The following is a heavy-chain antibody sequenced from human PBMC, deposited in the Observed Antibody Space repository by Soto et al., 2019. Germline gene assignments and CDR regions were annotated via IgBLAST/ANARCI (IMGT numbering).Heavy chain of an antibody. V-gene: IGHV2-5*02. CDR3: AHRLIASYYYDSSDPFDY. Sequence: GSGPTLVNPTQTLTLTCTFSGFSFSISGVGVGWIRQPPGKALEWLAIVYWDDDKRYSSSLKSRLTITKDTSKNQVVLTMTNMDPVDTATYYCAHRLIASYYYDSSDPFDYWGQGTLVTVSS. D-gene: IGHD3-22*01. CDR2: VYWDDDK. CDR1: GFSFSISGVG. J-gene: IGHJ4*02.